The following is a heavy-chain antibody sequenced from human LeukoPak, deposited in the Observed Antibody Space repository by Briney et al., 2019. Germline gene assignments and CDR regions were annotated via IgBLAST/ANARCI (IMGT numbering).Heavy chain of an antibody. D-gene: IGHD6-19*01. CDR2: IISKPNNYAT. J-gene: IGHJ4*02. V-gene: IGHV3-73*01. CDR3: TGGSGWFSPDY. CDR1: GFTLSGSV. Sequence: GGSLRLSCAASGFTLSGSVMHWVRQASGKGLEWVGRIISKPNNYATVYAASVKGRFTISSDDSKNTAYLQMNSLKTEDTAVFYCTGGSGWFSPDYWGQGTLVTVSS.